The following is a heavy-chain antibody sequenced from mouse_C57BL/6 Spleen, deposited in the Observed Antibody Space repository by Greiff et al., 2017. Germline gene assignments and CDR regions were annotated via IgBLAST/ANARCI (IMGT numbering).Heavy chain of an antibody. J-gene: IGHJ1*03. V-gene: IGHV1-80*01. Sequence: QVQLQQSGAELVKPGASVKISCKASGYAFSSYWMNWVKQRPGKGLEWIGQIYPGDGDTNYNGKFKGKATLTADKSSSTAYMQISSLTSEDSAVYFCARGTVVEGWYFDVWGTGTTVTVSS. CDR1: GYAFSSYW. CDR3: ARGTVVEGWYFDV. D-gene: IGHD1-1*01. CDR2: IYPGDGDT.